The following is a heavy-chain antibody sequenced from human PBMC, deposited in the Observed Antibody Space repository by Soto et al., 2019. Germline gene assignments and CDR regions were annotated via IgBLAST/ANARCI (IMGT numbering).Heavy chain of an antibody. CDR2: ITSKSTAI. V-gene: IGHV3-48*02. CDR1: GFTFTSYS. Sequence: GGSLRLSCAASGFTFTSYSMNWVRQAPGQGLEWVSYITSKSTAIKYADSVKGRFTVSRDNAKNSLYLQLNSLRDEDTAVYYCAREMGACSDSSCYPGPYDSWGQGTLVTV. J-gene: IGHJ5*02. D-gene: IGHD3-16*01. CDR3: AREMGACSDSSCYPGPYDS.